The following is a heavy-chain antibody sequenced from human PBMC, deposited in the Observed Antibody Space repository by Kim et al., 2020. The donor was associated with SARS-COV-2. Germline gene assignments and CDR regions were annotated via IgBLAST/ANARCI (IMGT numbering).Heavy chain of an antibody. Sequence: GDTVYAQKFQGRVTMNRDTSISTAYMELSILKSDDTAVYYCARGFGSCFDFWGQGTLVTVSS. CDR2: GDT. CDR3: ARGFGSCFDF. D-gene: IGHD6-13*01. V-gene: IGHV1-8*01. J-gene: IGHJ4*02.